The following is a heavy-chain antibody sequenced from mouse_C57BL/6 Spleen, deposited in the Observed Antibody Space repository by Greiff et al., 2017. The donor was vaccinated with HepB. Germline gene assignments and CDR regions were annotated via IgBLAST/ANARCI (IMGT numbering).Heavy chain of an antibody. J-gene: IGHJ2*01. CDR3: AREITTVVDY. Sequence: EVKLMESGGGLVKPGGSLKLSCEASGFTFSDYEMPWVGQAPGKGRGWVAYISSGSSTSYYEDTVKGGFTISRDNAKNPRFLQMTSLSSEDTAMYYCAREITTVVDYWGQGTTLTVSS. CDR1: GFTFSDYE. CDR2: ISSGSSTS. D-gene: IGHD1-1*01. V-gene: IGHV5-17*01.